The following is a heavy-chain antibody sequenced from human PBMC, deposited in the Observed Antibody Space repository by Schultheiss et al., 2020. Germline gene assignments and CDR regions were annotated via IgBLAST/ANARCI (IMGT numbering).Heavy chain of an antibody. D-gene: IGHD2-15*01. J-gene: IGHJ6*02. Sequence: SETLSLTCTVSGGSISSYYWSWIRQPPGKGLEWIGYIYYSGSTNYNPSLKSRVTISVDTSKSQFSLKLSSVTAADTAVYYCARWRCSGGSCYADYYYYGMDVWCQGATVNGYS. CDR2: IYYSGST. V-gene: IGHV4-59*01. CDR3: ARWRCSGGSCYADYYYYGMDV. CDR1: GGSISSYY.